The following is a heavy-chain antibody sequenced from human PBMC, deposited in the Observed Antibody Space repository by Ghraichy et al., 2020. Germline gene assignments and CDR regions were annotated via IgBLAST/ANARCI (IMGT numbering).Heavy chain of an antibody. D-gene: IGHD1-20*01. Sequence: ASLRLSCAASGFNFNNYAMNWVRQAPGKGLEWVSYISSTSAIYYADSVRGRFTISRDNAKNSLYLQMNSLRDEDAAVYYCARDYNWAFDHWGQGALVTVSS. CDR2: ISSTSAI. CDR3: ARDYNWAFDH. V-gene: IGHV3-48*02. CDR1: GFNFNNYA. J-gene: IGHJ4*02.